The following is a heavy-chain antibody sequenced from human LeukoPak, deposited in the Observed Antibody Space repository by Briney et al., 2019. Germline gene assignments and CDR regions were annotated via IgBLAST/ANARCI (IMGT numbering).Heavy chain of an antibody. CDR2: INHSGST. CDR1: GGSFSGYY. CDR3: ARGGVLRYFDWLLRPETYFDY. D-gene: IGHD3-9*01. V-gene: IGHV4-34*01. Sequence: SETLSLTCAVYGGSFSGYYWSWIRQPPGKGLEWIGEINHSGSTNYNPSLKSRVTISVDTSKNQFSLKLSSVTAAVTAVYYCARGGVLRYFDWLLRPETYFDYWGQGTLVTVSS. J-gene: IGHJ4*02.